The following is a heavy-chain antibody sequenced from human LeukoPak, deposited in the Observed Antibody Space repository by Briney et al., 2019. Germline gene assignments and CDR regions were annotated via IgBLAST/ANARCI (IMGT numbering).Heavy chain of an antibody. V-gene: IGHV4-39*01. CDR1: GGSISSSSYY. CDR3: ASSQSGAARQEYYYYYYYMDV. J-gene: IGHJ6*03. CDR2: IYYSGST. Sequence: SETLSLTCTVSGGSISSSSYYWGWIRQPPGKGLEWIGSIYYSGSTYYNPSLKSRVTISVDTSKNQFSLKLSSVTAADTAVYYCASSQSGAARQEYYYYYYYMDVWGKGTTVTVSS. D-gene: IGHD6-6*01.